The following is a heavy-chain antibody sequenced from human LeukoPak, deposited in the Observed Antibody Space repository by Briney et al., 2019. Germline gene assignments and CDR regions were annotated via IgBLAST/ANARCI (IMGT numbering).Heavy chain of an antibody. CDR1: NGSISSYY. J-gene: IGHJ5*02. CDR2: IHASGST. V-gene: IGHV4-4*07. D-gene: IGHD6-19*01. Sequence: SETLSLTCTVSNGSISSYYWSWIRQPAGKRLEWIGRIHASGSTNYNPSLKSRVTMSVDTPKNQFSLKLSSVTAADTAIYFCARGDRAVAGAWGWFDPWGQGTLVTVSS. CDR3: ARGDRAVAGAWGWFDP.